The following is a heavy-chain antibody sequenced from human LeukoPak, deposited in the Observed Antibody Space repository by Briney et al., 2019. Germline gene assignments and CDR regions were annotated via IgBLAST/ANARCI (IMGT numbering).Heavy chain of an antibody. CDR3: ARSPYYDILTGSRGTFDY. V-gene: IGHV2-5*02. CDR1: GFSFRTRGGG. Sequence: SGPTLVNPTQTLTLTCTFSGFSFRTRGGGVGWIRQPPGKALEWLSVIYWDEDKGYRPALKRRRTSTKENTKRQGVLTMTNMDPVDTATYYCARSPYYDILTGSRGTFDYWGRGILVTVSS. CDR2: IYWDEDK. J-gene: IGHJ4*02. D-gene: IGHD3-9*01.